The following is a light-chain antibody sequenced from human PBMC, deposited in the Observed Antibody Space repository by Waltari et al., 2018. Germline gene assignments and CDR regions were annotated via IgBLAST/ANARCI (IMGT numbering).Light chain of an antibody. V-gene: IGLV2-14*01. J-gene: IGLJ2*01. Sequence: QSALTPPASVSGSPGQSITISCPGTSSDVGGYHYASWYQQHPGKAPKLMIYEVSNRPSGVSNRFSGSKSGNTASLTISGLQAEDEADYYCSSYTSSSTVVFGGGTKLTVL. CDR2: EVS. CDR3: SSYTSSSTVV. CDR1: SSDVGGYHY.